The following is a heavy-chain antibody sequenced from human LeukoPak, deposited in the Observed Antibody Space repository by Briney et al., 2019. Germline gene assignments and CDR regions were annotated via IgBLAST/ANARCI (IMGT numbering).Heavy chain of an antibody. D-gene: IGHD4-17*01. CDR1: GGSISSSSYY. J-gene: IGHJ4*02. CDR2: IYYSGST. Sequence: SETLSLTCTVSGGSISSSSYYWGWIRQPPGKGLEWIGSIYYSGSTYYSPSLTSRVTISVDTSKNQFSLKLSSVTAADTAVYYCARGEVITSTVTTYFDYWGQGTLVTVSS. CDR3: ARGEVITSTVTTYFDY. V-gene: IGHV4-39*07.